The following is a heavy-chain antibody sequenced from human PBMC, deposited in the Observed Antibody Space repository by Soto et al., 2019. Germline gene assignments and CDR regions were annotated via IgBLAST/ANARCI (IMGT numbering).Heavy chain of an antibody. J-gene: IGHJ1*01. D-gene: IGHD3-22*01. CDR1: GSSISSSSYY. Sequence: SETLSLTCTVSGSSISSSSYYWGWIGQTPGKGLEWIVSIYYSGITYYNPSLKSRVTISVDTSKNQFSLKLSSVTAADTAVYYCARHGITMIVSEYFQHWGQGTLVTVS. CDR3: ARHGITMIVSEYFQH. V-gene: IGHV4-39*01. CDR2: IYYSGIT.